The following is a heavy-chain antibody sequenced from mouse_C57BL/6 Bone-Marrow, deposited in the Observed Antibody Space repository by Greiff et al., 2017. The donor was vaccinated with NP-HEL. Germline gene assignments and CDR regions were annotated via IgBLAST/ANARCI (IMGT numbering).Heavy chain of an antibody. V-gene: IGHV1-54*01. D-gene: IGHD3-3*01. CDR3: ARRGTGGFAY. J-gene: IGHJ3*01. CDR2: INPGSGGT. CDR1: GYAFTNYL. Sequence: QVQLQQSGAELVRPGTSVKVSCKASGYAFTNYLIEWVKQRPGQGLEWIGVINPGSGGTNYNEKFKGKATLTADKSSSTAYMQLSSLTSEDSAVYFCARRGTGGFAYWGKGTLVTVSA.